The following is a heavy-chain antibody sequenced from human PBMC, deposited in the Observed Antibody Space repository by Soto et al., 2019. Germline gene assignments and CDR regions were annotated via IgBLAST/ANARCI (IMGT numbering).Heavy chain of an antibody. D-gene: IGHD4-4*01. CDR1: GFTFSSYG. Sequence: PGGSLRLSCAASGFTFSSYGMHWVRQAPGKGLEWVAVISYDGSNKYYADSVKGRFTISRDNSKNTLYLQMNSLRAGDTAVYYCAKGGTVTTPQAFDYWGQGTLVTVSS. CDR3: AKGGTVTTPQAFDY. V-gene: IGHV3-30*18. CDR2: ISYDGSNK. J-gene: IGHJ4*02.